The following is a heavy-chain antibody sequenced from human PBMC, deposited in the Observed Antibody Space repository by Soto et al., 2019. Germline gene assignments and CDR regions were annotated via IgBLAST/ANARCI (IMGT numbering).Heavy chain of an antibody. V-gene: IGHV3-23*01. Sequence: EVQLLESGGGLVQPGGSLRLSCAASGFTFSSYAMSWVRQAPGKGLEWVSAISGSGGSTYYADSVKGRSTISRDNSKNTLYLQMNSLRAEDTAVYYCAKDLHCSSTSCQHDYWGQGTLVTVSS. J-gene: IGHJ4*02. CDR1: GFTFSSYA. D-gene: IGHD2-2*01. CDR2: ISGSGGST. CDR3: AKDLHCSSTSCQHDY.